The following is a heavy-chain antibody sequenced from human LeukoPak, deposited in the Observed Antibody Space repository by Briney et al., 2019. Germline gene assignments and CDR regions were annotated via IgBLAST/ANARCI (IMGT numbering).Heavy chain of an antibody. D-gene: IGHD2-2*02. V-gene: IGHV7-4-1*02. CDR1: GYTFTSYA. CDR3: ARFRGYCSSTSCYTTHDAFDI. Sequence: ASVKVSCKASGYTFTSYAMNWARQAPGQGLEWMGWINTNTGNPTYAQGFTGRFVFSLDTSVSTAYLQISSLKAEDTAVYYCARFRGYCSSTSCYTTHDAFDIWGQGTMVTVSS. J-gene: IGHJ3*02. CDR2: INTNTGNP.